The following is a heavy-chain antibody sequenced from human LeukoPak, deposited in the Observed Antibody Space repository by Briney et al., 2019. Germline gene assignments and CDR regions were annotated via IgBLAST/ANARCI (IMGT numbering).Heavy chain of an antibody. J-gene: IGHJ4*02. CDR1: EFTFDNYA. CDR2: ISGSGYYS. CDR3: AKGGPTGSNYFDF. Sequence: GGSLRLSCAASEFTFDNYAMSWVCQAPGKGLEWVSVISGSGYYSYYADSVKGRFTVSRDNSKTTLYLQMNSLRADDMAVYYCAKGGPTGSNYFDFWGQGTLVTVSS. D-gene: IGHD1-26*01. V-gene: IGHV3-23*01.